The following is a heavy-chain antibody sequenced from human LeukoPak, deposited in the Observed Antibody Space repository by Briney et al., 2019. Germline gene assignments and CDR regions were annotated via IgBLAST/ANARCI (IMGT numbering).Heavy chain of an antibody. V-gene: IGHV3-21*01. CDR1: GFTFGSYS. Sequence: GGSLRLSCAASGFTFGSYSMNWVRQAPGKGLEWVSSISGSSSYIYYGDSVKGRFTISRDNAKNSLFLQMNSLRAEDTAVYYCARAVVRGVIVPADAFDIWGQGTMVTVSS. J-gene: IGHJ3*02. CDR3: ARAVVRGVIVPADAFDI. D-gene: IGHD3-10*01. CDR2: ISGSSSYI.